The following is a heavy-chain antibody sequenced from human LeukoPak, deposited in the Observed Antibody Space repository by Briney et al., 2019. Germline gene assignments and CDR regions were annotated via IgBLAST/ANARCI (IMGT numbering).Heavy chain of an antibody. CDR3: ARETSQKGAHYMDV. J-gene: IGHJ6*03. CDR1: GGSISSYY. CDR2: IYYSGST. V-gene: IGHV4-59*01. Sequence: PSETLSLTCTVSGGSISSYYWSWIRQPPGKGLEYIGYIYYSGSTNYNPSLKSRLTISVDTSKNQFSLKLSSVTAADTAVYYCARETSQKGAHYMDVWGEGTTVTISS. D-gene: IGHD3-16*01.